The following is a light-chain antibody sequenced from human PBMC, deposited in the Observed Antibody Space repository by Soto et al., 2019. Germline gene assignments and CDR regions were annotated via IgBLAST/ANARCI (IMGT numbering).Light chain of an antibody. Sequence: QSALTQPPSASGSPGQSVTISCTGTSSDIGAFNSISWYQQYPGKAPKLIIFDITQRPSGVPDRFSGSKSANTASLTVSGLQDEDEADYYCSSHAGSNSLMVFGGGTKVTVL. V-gene: IGLV2-8*01. CDR2: DIT. J-gene: IGLJ2*01. CDR1: SSDIGAFNS. CDR3: SSHAGSNSLMV.